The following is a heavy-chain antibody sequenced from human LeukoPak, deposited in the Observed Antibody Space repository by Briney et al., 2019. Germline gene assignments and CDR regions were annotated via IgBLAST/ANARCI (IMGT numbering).Heavy chain of an antibody. D-gene: IGHD6-13*01. Sequence: PSQTLSLTCAVSGGSISSGGYSWSWIRQPPGKGLEWIGYIYHSGSTYYNPSLKSRVTISVDRSKNQFSLKLSSVTAADTAVYYCARGSSSSWYRCDYWGQGTLVTVSS. CDR1: GGSISSGGYS. CDR3: ARGSSSSWYRCDY. CDR2: IYHSGST. V-gene: IGHV4-30-2*01. J-gene: IGHJ4*02.